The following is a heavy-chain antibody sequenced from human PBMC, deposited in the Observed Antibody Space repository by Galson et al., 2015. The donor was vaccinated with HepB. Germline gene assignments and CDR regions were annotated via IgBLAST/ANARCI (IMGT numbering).Heavy chain of an antibody. V-gene: IGHV3-23*01. D-gene: IGHD3-10*01. CDR2: ISNSGGST. CDR1: GFTFSSYA. J-gene: IGHJ4*02. Sequence: SLRLSCAASGFTFSSYAMSWVRQAPGKGLEWVSGISNSGGSTDYADSVKGRFTISRDNSKNTLYLQMNSLRAEDTAVYYCATYFYGSGNYARNYWGQGRLVTVSS. CDR3: ATYFYGSGNYARNY.